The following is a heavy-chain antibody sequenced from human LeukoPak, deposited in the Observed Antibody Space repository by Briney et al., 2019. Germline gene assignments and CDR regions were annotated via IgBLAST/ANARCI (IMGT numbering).Heavy chain of an antibody. CDR1: GFTFSSYA. V-gene: IGHV3-30*04. D-gene: IGHD5-18*01. CDR2: ISYDGSNK. CDR3: ARPHRQHLDY. J-gene: IGHJ4*02. Sequence: GGSLRLSCAASGFTFSSYAMHWVRRAPGKGLEWVAVISYDGSNKYYADSVKGRFTISRDNSKNTLYLQMNSLRAEDTAVYYCARPHRQHLDYWGQGTLVTVSS.